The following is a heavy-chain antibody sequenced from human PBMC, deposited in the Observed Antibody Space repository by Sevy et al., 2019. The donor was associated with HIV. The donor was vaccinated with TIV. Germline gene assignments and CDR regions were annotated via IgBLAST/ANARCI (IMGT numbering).Heavy chain of an antibody. Sequence: SGPTLVKPTQTLTLTCTFSGFSFSTSGVAVGWIRQPPGKALEWLALIYWDDDKRYSPSLKNRLTITKDTSKNQVVLTMTNMDPVDTATYSCARHDWGSSFDYWGQGTLVTVSS. CDR2: IYWDDDK. D-gene: IGHD7-27*01. CDR1: GFSFSTSGVA. V-gene: IGHV2-5*02. J-gene: IGHJ4*02. CDR3: ARHDWGSSFDY.